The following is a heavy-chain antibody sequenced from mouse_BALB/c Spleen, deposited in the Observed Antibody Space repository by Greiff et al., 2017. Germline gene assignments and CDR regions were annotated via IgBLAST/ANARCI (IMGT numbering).Heavy chain of an antibody. CDR1: GYTFTSYW. Sequence: VMLVESGAELAKPGASVKMSCKASGYTFTSYWMHWVKQRPGQGLEWIGYINPSTGYTEYNQKFKDKATLTADKSSSTAYMQLSSLTSEDSAVYYCARGDYYGSSLAWFAYWGQGTLVTVSA. CDR3: ARGDYYGSSLAWFAY. V-gene: IGHV1-7*01. D-gene: IGHD1-1*01. J-gene: IGHJ3*01. CDR2: INPSTGYT.